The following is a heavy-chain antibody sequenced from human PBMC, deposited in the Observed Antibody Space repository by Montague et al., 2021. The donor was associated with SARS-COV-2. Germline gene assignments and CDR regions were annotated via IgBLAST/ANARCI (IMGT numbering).Heavy chain of an antibody. D-gene: IGHD3-10*01. CDR1: GFTFNNFA. CDR3: AKNRDIFWFGEGRDSMDV. V-gene: IGHV3-30*18. J-gene: IGHJ6*02. CDR2: ISYDGSIK. Sequence: SLRLSCAASGFTFNNFAMHWVRQAPGKGLEWVAVISYDGSIKYYSDSXRGRFTISRDSSKETLYLQMNSLSGEDTAVYYCAKNRDIFWFGEGRDSMDVWGQGTTVIVSS.